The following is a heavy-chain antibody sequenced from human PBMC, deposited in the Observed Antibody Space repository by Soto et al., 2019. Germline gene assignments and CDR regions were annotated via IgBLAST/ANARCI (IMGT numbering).Heavy chain of an antibody. V-gene: IGHV1-69*12. CDR3: ARTGSSWPHRVFDS. Sequence: QVQLVQSGAEVKKPRSSVKVSCKASGGTFSSYAISWVRQAPGQGLEWMGGIIPIFGTANHAQKFQGRITITADESTGTAYLELSSLRAEDTAVYYSARTGSSWPHRVFDSWGQGTLVTVSS. D-gene: IGHD6-13*01. CDR1: GGTFSSYA. J-gene: IGHJ5*01. CDR2: IIPIFGTA.